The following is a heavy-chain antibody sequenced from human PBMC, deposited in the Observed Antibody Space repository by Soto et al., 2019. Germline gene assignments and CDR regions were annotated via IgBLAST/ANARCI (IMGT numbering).Heavy chain of an antibody. CDR1: SGSISSSNW. CDR3: ARVGGEYQLLCQNYYYMDV. CDR2: IYHSGST. J-gene: IGHJ6*03. D-gene: IGHD2-2*01. V-gene: IGHV4-4*02. Sequence: QVQLQESGPGLVKPSGTLSLTCAVSSGSISSSNWWSWVRQPPGKGLEWIGEIYHSGSTNYNPSLKSRVTISVDKSKNQFSLKLSSVTAADTAVYYCARVGGEYQLLCQNYYYMDVWGKGTTVTVSS.